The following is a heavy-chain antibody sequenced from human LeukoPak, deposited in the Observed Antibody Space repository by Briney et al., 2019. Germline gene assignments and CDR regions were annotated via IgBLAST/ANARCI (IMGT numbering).Heavy chain of an antibody. Sequence: PSETLSLTCTVSGYSISSGYYWGWIRQPPGKGLEWIGSIYHSGSTYYNPSLKSRVTISVDTSKNQFSLKQSSVTAADTAVYYCAREELFYGSGRSNWFDPWGQGTLVTVSS. J-gene: IGHJ5*02. D-gene: IGHD3-10*01. CDR3: AREELFYGSGRSNWFDP. CDR2: IYHSGST. CDR1: GYSISSGYY. V-gene: IGHV4-38-2*02.